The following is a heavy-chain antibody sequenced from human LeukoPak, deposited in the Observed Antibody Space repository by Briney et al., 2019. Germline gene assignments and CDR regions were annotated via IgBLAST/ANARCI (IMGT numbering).Heavy chain of an antibody. D-gene: IGHD4-17*01. CDR2: ISYDGSNK. Sequence: PGGSLRLSCAASGFTFSSYAMHWVRQAPGKGLEWVAVISYDGSNKYYADSVKGRFTISRDNSENTLYLQMNSLRAEDTAVYYCARDPYGDYYFDYWGQGTLVTVSS. CDR3: ARDPYGDYYFDY. J-gene: IGHJ4*02. CDR1: GFTFSSYA. V-gene: IGHV3-30-3*01.